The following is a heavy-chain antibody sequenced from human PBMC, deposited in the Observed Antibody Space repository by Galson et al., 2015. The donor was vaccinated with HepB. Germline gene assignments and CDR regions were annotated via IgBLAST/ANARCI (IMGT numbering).Heavy chain of an antibody. CDR3: GRGYTSSFSWFDP. D-gene: IGHD6-13*01. J-gene: IGHJ5*02. CDR2: INPSGGST. V-gene: IGHV1-46*03. Sequence: SVKVSCKASGYTFTSYYMHWVRQASGQGLEWMGIINPSGGSTTYAQKFEGRVTMTRDTSTSTVYMELSSLRSEDTAVYYCGRGYTSSFSWFDPWGQGTLVTVSS. CDR1: GYTFTSYY.